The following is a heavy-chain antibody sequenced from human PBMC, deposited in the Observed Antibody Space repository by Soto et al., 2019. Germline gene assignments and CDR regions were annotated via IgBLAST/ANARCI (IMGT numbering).Heavy chain of an antibody. CDR1: GGTFSSYA. D-gene: IGHD2-15*01. CDR2: IIPIFGTA. CDR3: ASGPYCSGGSCYPHYYYGMDV. J-gene: IGHJ6*02. V-gene: IGHV1-69*06. Sequence: GASVKVSCKASGGTFSSYAISWLRQAPGQGLEWMGGIIPIFGTANYAQKFQGRVTITADKSTSTAYMELSSLRSEDTAVYYCASGPYCSGGSCYPHYYYGMDVWGQGTTVTVS.